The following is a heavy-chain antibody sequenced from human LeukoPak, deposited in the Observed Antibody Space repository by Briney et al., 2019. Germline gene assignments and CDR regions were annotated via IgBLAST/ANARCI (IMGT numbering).Heavy chain of an antibody. D-gene: IGHD5-24*01. CDR2: ISSSSSHI. CDR1: GFTFNSYS. CDR3: ARVRGAFDI. J-gene: IGHJ3*02. V-gene: IGHV3-21*01. Sequence: GGSLRLSCAASGFTFNSYSMNWVRQAPGKGLEWVSSISSSSSHIYYADSVKGRFTISRDNAKNSLYLQMNSLRAEDTAVYYCARVRGAFDIWGQGTMVTVPS.